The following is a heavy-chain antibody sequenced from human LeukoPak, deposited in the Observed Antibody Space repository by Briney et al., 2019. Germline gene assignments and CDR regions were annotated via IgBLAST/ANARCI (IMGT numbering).Heavy chain of an antibody. D-gene: IGHD4-17*01. Sequence: SETLSLTCTVSGGSLSSYFWTWIRQPPGKGLEGIGYIYYSGSTNHNPSLKSRVTISVDTSKNQFSLKLSSVTAADTAVYYCASGTPTVTSLGYWGQGTLVTVSS. CDR3: ASGTPTVTSLGY. CDR1: GGSLSSYF. CDR2: IYYSGST. J-gene: IGHJ4*02. V-gene: IGHV4-59*01.